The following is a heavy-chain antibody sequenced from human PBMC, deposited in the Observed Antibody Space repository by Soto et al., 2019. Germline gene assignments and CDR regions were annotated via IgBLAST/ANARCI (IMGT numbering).Heavy chain of an antibody. CDR2: IYWDDDK. Sequence: SGPTLVNPTQTLTLTFPFSGFSLSTSGVGVGWIRQPPGKALEWLALIYWDDDKRYSPSLKSRLTITKDTSKNQVVLTMTNMEPVDTATYYCAHIPNYYQYNWFDPWGQGTLVTVSS. V-gene: IGHV2-5*02. D-gene: IGHD3-10*01. CDR3: AHIPNYYQYNWFDP. J-gene: IGHJ5*02. CDR1: GFSLSTSGVG.